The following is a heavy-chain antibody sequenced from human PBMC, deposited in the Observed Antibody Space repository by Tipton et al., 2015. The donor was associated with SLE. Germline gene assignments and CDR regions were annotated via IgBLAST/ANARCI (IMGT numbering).Heavy chain of an antibody. CDR3: ARSEYTNYFDGRNYGRMPYHFDI. J-gene: IGHJ4*02. Sequence: GLVKPSETLLLNCLVSGGSISSHYWSWIRQSPEKGLEWIGYVYYSGTTNYNPSLTSRVTISLDTSSNQFSLEMTSVTAADAAIYYCARSEYTNYFDGRNYGRMPYHFDIWGPGRLVTVSS. CDR1: GGSISSHY. V-gene: IGHV4-59*11. D-gene: IGHD3-9*01. CDR2: VYYSGTT.